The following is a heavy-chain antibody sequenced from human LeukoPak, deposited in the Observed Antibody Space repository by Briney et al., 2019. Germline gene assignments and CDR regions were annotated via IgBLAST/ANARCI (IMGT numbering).Heavy chain of an antibody. D-gene: IGHD3-10*01. CDR1: GGSISSGDYY. CDR3: AREEGSGSYYYYGMDV. V-gene: IGHV4-30-4*01. CDR2: IYYSGST. J-gene: IGHJ6*04. Sequence: SQTLSLTCTVSGGSISSGDYYWSWIRQPPGKGLEWIGYIYYSGSTCYNPSLKSRVTISVDTSKNQFSLKLSSVTAADTAVYYCAREEGSGSYYYYGMDVWGKGTTVTVSS.